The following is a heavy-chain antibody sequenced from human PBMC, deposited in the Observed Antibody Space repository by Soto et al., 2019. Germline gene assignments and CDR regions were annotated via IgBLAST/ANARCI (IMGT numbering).Heavy chain of an antibody. J-gene: IGHJ5*02. CDR3: AREGITMVRGIFRRGSWFDP. CDR2: IWYDGSNK. V-gene: IGHV3-33*01. Sequence: GGSLRLSCAASGFTFSSYGMHWVRQAPGKGLEWVAVIWYDGSNKYYADSVKGRFTISRDNSKNTLYLQMNSLRAEDTAVYYCAREGITMVRGIFRRGSWFDPWGQGTLVTVSS. D-gene: IGHD3-10*01. CDR1: GFTFSSYG.